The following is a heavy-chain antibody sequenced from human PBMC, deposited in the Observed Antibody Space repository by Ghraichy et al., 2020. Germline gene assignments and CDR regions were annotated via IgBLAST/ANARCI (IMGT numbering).Heavy chain of an antibody. CDR1: GGSLSGYY. D-gene: IGHD1-26*01. CDR2: INHSGST. V-gene: IGHV4-34*01. J-gene: IGHJ4*02. CDR3: ARAPRPVSYYGLSYYFDY. Sequence: SETLSLTCAVYGGSLSGYYWSWIRQPPGKGLEWIGEINHSGSTNYNPSLKSRVTISVDTSKNQFSLKLSSVTAADTAVYYCARAPRPVSYYGLSYYFDYWGQGTLVTVSS.